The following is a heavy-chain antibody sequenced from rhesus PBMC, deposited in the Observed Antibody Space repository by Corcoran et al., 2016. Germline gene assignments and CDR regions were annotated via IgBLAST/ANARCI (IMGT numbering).Heavy chain of an antibody. CDR2: IYGNSART. CDR3: ARGGAAGNFDY. V-gene: IGHV4S7*01. CDR1: ASSISSGYY. J-gene: IGHJ4*01. Sequence: QVQLQESGPGLVKPSETLSLTCAVSASSISSGYYWGWTRQAPGQGLEWIGRIYGNSARTDYNPSLKRRVTISKDTSKKQFSLKLTSVTAADTAIYYCARGGAAGNFDYWGQGVLVTVSS. D-gene: IGHD6-13*01.